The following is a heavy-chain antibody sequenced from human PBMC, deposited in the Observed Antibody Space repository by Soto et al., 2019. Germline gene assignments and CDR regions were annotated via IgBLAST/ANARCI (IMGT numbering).Heavy chain of an antibody. CDR1: QFTFSNYA. J-gene: IGHJ4*02. D-gene: IGHD3-10*01. Sequence: GGSLRLSCAASQFTFSNYAMHWVRQAPGKGLEWVAVIAYDGSDKYYADSVKGRFSISRDNSKNTLYLQLNNLRPEDTAVYYCAKDPRGVIITMGQRGVFDSWGQGTLVTVSS. V-gene: IGHV3-30-3*01. CDR2: IAYDGSDK. CDR3: AKDPRGVIITMGQRGVFDS.